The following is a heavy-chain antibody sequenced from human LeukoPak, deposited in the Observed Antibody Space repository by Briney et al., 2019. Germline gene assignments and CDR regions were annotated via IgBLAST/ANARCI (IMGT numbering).Heavy chain of an antibody. CDR1: GFTFSSYS. CDR2: ICSSRSTI. Sequence: PGGSLRLSCAASGFTFSSYSVNWVRQAPGKGLEWVSYICSSRSTIYNADSVKGRFTISRDNAKNSLFLQMNSLRDEDTAVFYCAREGPRDPDAFDIWGQGTMVTVSS. J-gene: IGHJ3*02. CDR3: AREGPRDPDAFDI. V-gene: IGHV3-48*02.